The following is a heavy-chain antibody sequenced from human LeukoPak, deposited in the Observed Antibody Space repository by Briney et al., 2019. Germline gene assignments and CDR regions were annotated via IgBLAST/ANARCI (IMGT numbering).Heavy chain of an antibody. CDR2: IIPIFGTA. CDR3: ARPLVDRYSGSIDGDYYYGMDV. D-gene: IGHD1-26*01. Sequence: SVNVSFKASGGTFSSYAISWVRQAPGQGLEWMGGIIPIFGTANYAQKFQGRVTITADESTSTAYMELSSLRSEDTAVYYCARPLVDRYSGSIDGDYYYGMDVWGQGTTVTVSS. J-gene: IGHJ6*02. V-gene: IGHV1-69*13. CDR1: GGTFSSYA.